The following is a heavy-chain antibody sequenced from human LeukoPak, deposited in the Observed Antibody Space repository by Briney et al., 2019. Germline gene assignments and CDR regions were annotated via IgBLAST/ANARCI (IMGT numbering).Heavy chain of an antibody. CDR2: ISGSGGST. CDR1: GFTFSSYA. Sequence: PGGSLRLSCAASGFTFSSYAMSGVRQAPGKGLEWVSAISGSGGSTYYADSVKGRFTIPRDNSKNTLYLQMNSLRAEDTAVYYCAKASAMIVVVSKHFDYWGQGTLVTVSS. J-gene: IGHJ4*02. D-gene: IGHD3-22*01. CDR3: AKASAMIVVVSKHFDY. V-gene: IGHV3-23*01.